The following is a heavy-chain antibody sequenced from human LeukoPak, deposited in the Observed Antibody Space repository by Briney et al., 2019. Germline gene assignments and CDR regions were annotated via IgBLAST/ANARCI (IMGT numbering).Heavy chain of an antibody. CDR3: ATENY. CDR1: GFTFEDYA. J-gene: IGHJ4*02. D-gene: IGHD1-14*01. CDR2: ISWNSDSI. Sequence: GRSLRLSCAASGFTFEDYAMYWVRQPPGKGLEWVSGISWNSDSIDYVDSVKGRFTISRDNAKNSLYLQMNSLRNEDTAVYYCATENYWGQGTLVPVSS. V-gene: IGHV3-9*01.